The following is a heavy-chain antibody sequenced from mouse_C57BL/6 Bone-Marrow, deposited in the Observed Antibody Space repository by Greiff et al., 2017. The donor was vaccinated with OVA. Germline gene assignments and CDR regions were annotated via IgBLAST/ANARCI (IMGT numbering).Heavy chain of an antibody. J-gene: IGHJ1*03. CDR3: TRWLLRGWYFDV. Sequence: VQLQQSGAELVRPGASVTLSCKASGYTFTDYEMHWVKQTPVHGLEWIGAIDPETGGTAYNQKFKGKAILTAYKSSSTAYMELRSLTSEDSAVYYCTRWLLRGWYFDVWGTGTTVTVSS. CDR2: IDPETGGT. D-gene: IGHD2-3*01. CDR1: GYTFTDYE. V-gene: IGHV1-15*01.